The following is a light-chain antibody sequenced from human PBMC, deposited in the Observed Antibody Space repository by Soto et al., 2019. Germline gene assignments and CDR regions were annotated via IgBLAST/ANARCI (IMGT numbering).Light chain of an antibody. CDR2: DTS. Sequence: EIVLTQSPATLSLSPGERVTLSCRASQSVSSSLAWYQQKPGQTPRLLIYDTSIRPTGIPARFSGSGSGTDFILTISSLEPEDFAVYYCQQYGSSPWTFGQGTKVEIK. CDR1: QSVSSS. CDR3: QQYGSSPWT. V-gene: IGKV3-11*01. J-gene: IGKJ1*01.